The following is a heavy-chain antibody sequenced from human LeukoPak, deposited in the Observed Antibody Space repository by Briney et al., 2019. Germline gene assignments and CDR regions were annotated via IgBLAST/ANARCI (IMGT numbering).Heavy chain of an antibody. Sequence: ASVKVACKASGYSFTGYYLHWVRQAPGQGLEWMGRINPNNGATNYAQKFQGRVTMTRDTSISTACMELSRLRSDDTALYYCAKASDYGDYVSVYYYMDVWGKGTTVTVSS. CDR1: GYSFTGYY. V-gene: IGHV1-2*06. CDR2: INPNNGAT. CDR3: AKASDYGDYVSVYYYMDV. J-gene: IGHJ6*03. D-gene: IGHD4-17*01.